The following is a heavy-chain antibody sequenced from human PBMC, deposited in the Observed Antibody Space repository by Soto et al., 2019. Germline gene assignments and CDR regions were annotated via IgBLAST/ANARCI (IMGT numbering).Heavy chain of an antibody. CDR3: AIESRTSWIQLDRFDY. Sequence: QVQLVQSGAEVKKPGSSVKVSCKASGGTFSSYAISWVRQAPGQGLEWMGGIIPIFGTANYAQKFQARVTITADESTSTADMELSSLGAEDTAVYYCAIESRTSWIQLDRFDYWGQGTLVTVSS. CDR1: GGTFSSYA. CDR2: IIPIFGTA. D-gene: IGHD5-18*01. J-gene: IGHJ4*02. V-gene: IGHV1-69*01.